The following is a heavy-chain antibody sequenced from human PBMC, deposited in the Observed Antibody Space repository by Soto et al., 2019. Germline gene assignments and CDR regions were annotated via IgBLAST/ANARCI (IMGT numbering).Heavy chain of an antibody. Sequence: SGPTLVKPTQTLTLTCTFSGFSLSTSGVGVGWIRQPPGKALEWLALIYWDDDKRYSPSLKSRLTITKDTSKNQVVLTMTNMDPVETATYYCAHSLGYSSSWYVRLWYYFDYWGQGTLVTVSS. J-gene: IGHJ4*02. V-gene: IGHV2-5*02. CDR2: IYWDDDK. D-gene: IGHD6-13*01. CDR3: AHSLGYSSSWYVRLWYYFDY. CDR1: GFSLSTSGVG.